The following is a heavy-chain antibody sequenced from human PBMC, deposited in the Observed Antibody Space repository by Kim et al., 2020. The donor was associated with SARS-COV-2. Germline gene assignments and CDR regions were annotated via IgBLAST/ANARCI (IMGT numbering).Heavy chain of an antibody. CDR3: ARDMYSGSYVSWFDP. CDR2: ISSSSSYT. CDR1: GFTFSDYY. J-gene: IGHJ5*02. V-gene: IGHV3-11*06. D-gene: IGHD1-26*01. Sequence: GGSLRLSCAASGFTFSDYYMSWIRQAPGKGLEWVSYISSSSSYTNYADSVKGRFTISRDNAKNSLYLQMNSLRAEDTAVYYCARDMYSGSYVSWFDPWGQGTLVTVSS.